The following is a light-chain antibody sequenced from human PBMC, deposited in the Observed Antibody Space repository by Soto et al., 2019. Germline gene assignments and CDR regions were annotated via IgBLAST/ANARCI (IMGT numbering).Light chain of an antibody. CDR1: QSISYW. Sequence: DIQMTQSPSTLSASVGDRVTITCRASQSISYWLAWYQQKPGNAPKLLIYAAYSLESGVPSRFSGSGSGTEFTLTISSLQPDDSASYYCQQYNSYSKTFGQGTKGEIK. CDR2: AAY. CDR3: QQYNSYSKT. V-gene: IGKV1-5*01. J-gene: IGKJ1*01.